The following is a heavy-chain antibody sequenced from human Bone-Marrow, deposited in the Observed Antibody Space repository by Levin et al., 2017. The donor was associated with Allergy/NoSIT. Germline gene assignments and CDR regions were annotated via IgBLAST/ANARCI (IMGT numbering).Heavy chain of an antibody. CDR2: ISSSSSYR. Sequence: PGESLKISCAASGFTFRSYSMSWVRRAPGKGLEWVSYISSSSSYRDYADSVMGRFPISRDNARNSLYLQMNNLRVEDTAVYHCARVSSSSWSFDVWGRGTLVTVSS. CDR1: GFTFRSYS. J-gene: IGHJ2*01. D-gene: IGHD6-13*01. V-gene: IGHV3-21*01. CDR3: ARVSSSSWSFDV.